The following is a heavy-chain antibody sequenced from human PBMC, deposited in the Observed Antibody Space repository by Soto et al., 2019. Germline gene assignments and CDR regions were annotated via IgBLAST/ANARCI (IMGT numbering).Heavy chain of an antibody. CDR1: GFTFSSYG. D-gene: IGHD2-15*01. V-gene: IGHV3-33*01. CDR2: IWYDGSNK. J-gene: IGHJ4*02. CDR3: ARDWGYCSGGSCYSSFDY. Sequence: QVQLVESGGGVVQPGRSLRLSCAASGFTFSSYGMHWVRQAPGKGLEWVAVIWYDGSNKYYADSVKGRFTISRDNSKNTXXLQMNSLRAEDTAVYYCARDWGYCSGGSCYSSFDYWGQGTLVTVSS.